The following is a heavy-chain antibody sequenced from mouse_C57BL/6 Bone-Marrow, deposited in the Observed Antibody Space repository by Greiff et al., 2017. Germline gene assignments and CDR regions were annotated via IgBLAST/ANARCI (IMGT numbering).Heavy chain of an antibody. CDR3: ERDNQAWWDD. J-gene: IGHJ3*01. D-gene: IGHD1-1*02. CDR1: GFTFSSYA. Sequence: EVKVVESGGGLVKPGGSLKLSCAASGFTFSSYAMSWVRQTPEKRLEWVATISDGGSYTYSPDNVKGRFPISRDNAKNNLYLQMSHLKSEDTAMYYCERDNQAWWDDWGQGTLVTVSA. V-gene: IGHV5-4*01. CDR2: ISDGGSYT.